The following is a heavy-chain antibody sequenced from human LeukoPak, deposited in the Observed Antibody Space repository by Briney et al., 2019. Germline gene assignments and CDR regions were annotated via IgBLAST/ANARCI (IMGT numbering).Heavy chain of an antibody. J-gene: IGHJ4*02. CDR3: ARGTWNPALLDS. D-gene: IGHD1-1*01. CDR2: IYSGGRT. V-gene: IGHV3-53*01. Sequence: GGSLRLSCVVTGFNVSNTYMSWVRQAPGKGLEWVSVIYSGGRTYYADSVKGRFTMSRDNSKNTLYFQMNSLTAEDTAAYFCARGTWNPALLDSWGQGTLVTVSS. CDR1: GFNVSNTY.